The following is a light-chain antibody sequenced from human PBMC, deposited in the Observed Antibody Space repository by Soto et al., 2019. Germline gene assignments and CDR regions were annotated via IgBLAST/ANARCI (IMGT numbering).Light chain of an antibody. Sequence: EIVLTQSPGTLSLSPGERATLSCRASQSVSSNLAWYQQKPGQAPRLLIYGASTRATGIPARFSGSGSGTDFTLTISSLQPEDFATYYCQQLNSYPLTFGGGTKVDIK. CDR1: QSVSSN. CDR2: GAS. J-gene: IGKJ4*01. V-gene: IGKV3-15*01. CDR3: QQLNSYPLT.